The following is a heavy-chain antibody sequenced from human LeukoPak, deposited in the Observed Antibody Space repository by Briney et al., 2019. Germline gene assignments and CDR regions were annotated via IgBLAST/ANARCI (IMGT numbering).Heavy chain of an antibody. CDR3: ARDVGPQRLEN. V-gene: IGHV3-23*01. Sequence: PGGSLRLSCAASGFTFSSYAMSWVRQAPGKGLEWVSGISGSGGSTYYADSVKGRFTISRDNSKNTLYLQMSSLRAEDTAVYYCARDVGPQRLENWGQGTLVTVSS. CDR1: GFTFSSYA. J-gene: IGHJ4*02. CDR2: ISGSGGST. D-gene: IGHD5-24*01.